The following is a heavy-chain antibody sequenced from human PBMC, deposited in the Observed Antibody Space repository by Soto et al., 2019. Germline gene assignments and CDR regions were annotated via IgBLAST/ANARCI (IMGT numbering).Heavy chain of an antibody. CDR1: GGSISSGGYY. CDR3: ARDRDTAGYYGMGV. V-gene: IGHV4-31*03. J-gene: IGHJ6*02. CDR2: IYYSGST. D-gene: IGHD5-18*01. Sequence: SETLSLTCTVSGGSISSGGYYWSWIRQHPGKGLEWIGYIYYSGSTYYNPSLKSRVTISVDTSKNQFSLKLSSVTSADTAVYYCARDRDTAGYYGMGVWGQGTTVTVS.